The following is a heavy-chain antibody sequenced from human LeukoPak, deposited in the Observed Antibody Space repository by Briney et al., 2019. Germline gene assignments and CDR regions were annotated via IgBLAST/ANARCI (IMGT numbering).Heavy chain of an antibody. CDR1: GDSIFTNNVA. Sequence: SQTLSLTCGISGDSIFTNNVAWNWIRQSPSRGLEGLGRTYYRSKWSFDYAVSVKSRITINADTSKNHFSLQLSSVTPEDTAVYYCARGKYTSFDNWGQGTLVTVSS. CDR2: TYYRSKWSF. V-gene: IGHV6-1*01. CDR3: ARGKYTSFDN. J-gene: IGHJ4*02. D-gene: IGHD6-6*01.